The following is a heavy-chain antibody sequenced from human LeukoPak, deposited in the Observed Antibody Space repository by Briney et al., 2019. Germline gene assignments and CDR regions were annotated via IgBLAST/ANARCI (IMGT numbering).Heavy chain of an antibody. CDR1: GYTFTSYY. D-gene: IGHD3-9*01. Sequence: ASVKVSCKASGYTFTSYYIHWVRQAPGQGLEWMGIINPSGGSTSYAQKFQGRVTMTRDTSTSTVYMELSSLRSEDTAVYYCARDGGHFDRTIRGYFDYWGQGTLVTVSS. CDR2: INPSGGST. V-gene: IGHV1-46*01. CDR3: ARDGGHFDRTIRGYFDY. J-gene: IGHJ4*02.